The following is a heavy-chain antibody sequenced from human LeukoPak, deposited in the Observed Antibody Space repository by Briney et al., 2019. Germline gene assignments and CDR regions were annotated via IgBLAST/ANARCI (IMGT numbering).Heavy chain of an antibody. CDR2: IYSGGST. CDR1: GFTVSSNY. CDR3: ARDVLLRYLAEGYYYGMDV. Sequence: GGSLRLSCAASGFTVSSNYMSWVRQAPGKGLEWVSVIYSGGSTYYADSVKGRFTISRDNSKNTLYLQMNSLRAEDTAVYYCARDVLLRYLAEGYYYGMDVWGKGTTFTASS. V-gene: IGHV3-53*01. D-gene: IGHD3-9*01. J-gene: IGHJ6*01.